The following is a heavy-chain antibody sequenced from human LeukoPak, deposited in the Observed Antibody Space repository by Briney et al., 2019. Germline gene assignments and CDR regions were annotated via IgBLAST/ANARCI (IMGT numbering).Heavy chain of an antibody. CDR2: IYHSGST. Sequence: PSETLSLTCAVSGYSISSGYYWGWIRQPPGKGLEWIGSIYHSGSTYYNPSLKSRVTISVDTSKNQFSLKLSSVTAADTAVYYCARSSIAVAGRPPLYYFDYWGQGTLVTVSS. J-gene: IGHJ4*02. D-gene: IGHD6-19*01. V-gene: IGHV4-38-2*01. CDR3: ARSSIAVAGRPPLYYFDY. CDR1: GYSISSGYY.